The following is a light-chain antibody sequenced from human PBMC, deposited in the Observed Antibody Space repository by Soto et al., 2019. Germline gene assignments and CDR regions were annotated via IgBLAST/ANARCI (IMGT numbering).Light chain of an antibody. CDR3: QQYGSSPPWT. V-gene: IGKV3-20*01. CDR2: GAS. CDR1: QSVSSSY. Sequence: IVLTQSPGTLSLSPGERATLSCRASQSVSSSYLAWYQQNPGQAPRLLIYGASSMATSISDRFSGSGSGTDFTLTISRLEAEDFAVYYCQQYGSSPPWTFGQRTKVEIK. J-gene: IGKJ1*01.